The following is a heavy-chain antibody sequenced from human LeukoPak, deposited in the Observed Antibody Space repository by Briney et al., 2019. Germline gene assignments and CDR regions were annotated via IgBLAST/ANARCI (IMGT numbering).Heavy chain of an antibody. V-gene: IGHV3-7*03. CDR2: IKQDGSEK. CDR3: AKDRDSSGYYWDY. D-gene: IGHD3-22*01. J-gene: IGHJ4*02. CDR1: GFTFSSYW. Sequence: GGSLRLSCAASGFTFSSYWMSWVRQAPGKGLEWVANIKQDGSEKYYVDSVKGRFTISRDNAKNSLYLQMNSLRAEDTAVYYCAKDRDSSGYYWDYWGQGTLVTVSS.